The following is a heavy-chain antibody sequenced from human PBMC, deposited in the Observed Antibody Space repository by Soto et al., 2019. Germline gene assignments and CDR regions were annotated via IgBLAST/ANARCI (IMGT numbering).Heavy chain of an antibody. Sequence: QVQLVQSGAEVKKPGASVKVSCKASGYTFTSYAMHWVRQAPGQRLEWMGWINAGNGNTKYSQKFRGRVTITRDTSASTAYMELSSLRSEDTAVYYCARDAEYSSSAGSFDYWGQGTLVTVSS. CDR1: GYTFTSYA. CDR2: INAGNGNT. D-gene: IGHD6-6*01. V-gene: IGHV1-3*01. CDR3: ARDAEYSSSAGSFDY. J-gene: IGHJ4*02.